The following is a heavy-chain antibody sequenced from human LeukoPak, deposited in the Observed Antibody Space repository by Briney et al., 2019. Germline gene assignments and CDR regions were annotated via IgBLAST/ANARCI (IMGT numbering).Heavy chain of an antibody. CDR3: ARSRLLLDY. CDR1: GGTFSSYA. J-gene: IGHJ4*02. Sequence: GSSVKVSCKASGGTFSSYAISWVRQAPGQGLEWMGGIIPIFGTANYAQKFQGRVTMTGDTSTSTVYMELSSLRSEDTAVYCCARSRLLLDYWGQGTLVTVSS. V-gene: IGHV1-69*06. D-gene: IGHD2-21*02. CDR2: IIPIFGTA.